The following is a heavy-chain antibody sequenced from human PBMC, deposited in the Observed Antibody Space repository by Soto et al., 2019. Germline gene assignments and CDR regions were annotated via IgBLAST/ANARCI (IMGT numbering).Heavy chain of an antibody. D-gene: IGHD6-6*01. CDR2: IYYSGST. V-gene: IGHV4-59*01. CDR3: ARVNLYSSSPWFDP. CDR1: GGSISSYY. J-gene: IGHJ5*02. Sequence: SETLSLTCTVSGGSISSYYWSWIRQPPGKGLEWIGYIYYSGSTNYNPSLKSRVTISVDTSKNQFSLKLSSVTAADTAVYYCARVNLYSSSPWFDPWGQGTLVTVSS.